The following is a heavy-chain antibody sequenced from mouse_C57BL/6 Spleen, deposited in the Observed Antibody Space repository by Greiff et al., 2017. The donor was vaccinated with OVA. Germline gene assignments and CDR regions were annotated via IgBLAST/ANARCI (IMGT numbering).Heavy chain of an antibody. CDR2: IRSKSNNYAT. V-gene: IGHV10-1*01. J-gene: IGHJ2*01. CDR3: VRQGDTTVVFDY. CDR1: GFSFNTYA. D-gene: IGHD1-1*01. Sequence: EVQLVESGGGLVQPKGSLKLSCAASGFSFNTYAMNWVRQAPGKGLEWVARIRSKSNNYATYYADSVKDRFTISRDDSESMLYLQMNNLKTEDTAMYYCVRQGDTTVVFDYWGQGTTLTVSS.